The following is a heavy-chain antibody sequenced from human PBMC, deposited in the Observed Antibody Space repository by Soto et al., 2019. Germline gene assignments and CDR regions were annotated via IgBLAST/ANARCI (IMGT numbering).Heavy chain of an antibody. J-gene: IGHJ5*02. CDR1: GYTFTSYG. D-gene: IGHD6-13*01. V-gene: IGHV1-18*01. Sequence: QVPLVQSGAEVKKPGASVKVSCKASGYTFTSYGISWVRQAPGQGLEWMGWISAYNGNTNYAQKLQGRVTMTTDTSTSTAYMELRSLSSDDTAVYYCAREDSRSWSPPGNWFDPWGQGTLVTVSS. CDR2: ISAYNGNT. CDR3: AREDSRSWSPPGNWFDP.